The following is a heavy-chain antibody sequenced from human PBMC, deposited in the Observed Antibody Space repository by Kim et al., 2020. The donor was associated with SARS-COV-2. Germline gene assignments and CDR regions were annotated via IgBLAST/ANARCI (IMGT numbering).Heavy chain of an antibody. Sequence: KANNYATKEGASVKGRFTISREDSKNTAYLQMNSLKTEDTAVYYCTSPITAWGQGTLVTVSS. V-gene: IGHV3-73*01. CDR3: TSPITA. D-gene: IGHD6-25*01. J-gene: IGHJ4*02. CDR2: KANNYAT.